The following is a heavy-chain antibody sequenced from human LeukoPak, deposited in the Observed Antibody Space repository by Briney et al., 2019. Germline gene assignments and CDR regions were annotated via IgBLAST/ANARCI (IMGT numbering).Heavy chain of an antibody. CDR1: GGTFSSYA. J-gene: IGHJ4*02. CDR3: ARMAPTTVVNPKPFDY. Sequence: ASVKVSCKASGGTFSSYAISWVRQAPGQGLEWMGGIIPIFGTANHAQKFQGRVTITADESTSTAYMELSSLRSEDTAVYYCARMAPTTVVNPKPFDYWGQGTLVTVSS. V-gene: IGHV1-69*13. CDR2: IIPIFGTA. D-gene: IGHD4-23*01.